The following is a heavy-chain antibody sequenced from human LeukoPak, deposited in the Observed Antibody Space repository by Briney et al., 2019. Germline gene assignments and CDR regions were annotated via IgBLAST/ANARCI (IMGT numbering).Heavy chain of an antibody. CDR1: GDTLTELS. V-gene: IGHV1-24*01. CDR2: FDPEDGEL. CDR3: ATVSMDYQLTDYGMDV. Sequence: ASVKVSCKVPGDTLTELSIHWVRQAPGKGLEWMGGFDPEDGELIYAQKFQGRVTMTEDTSTDTAYMELSSLRSEDTAVYYCATVSMDYQLTDYGMDVWGQGTTVTVSS. D-gene: IGHD2-2*01. J-gene: IGHJ6*02.